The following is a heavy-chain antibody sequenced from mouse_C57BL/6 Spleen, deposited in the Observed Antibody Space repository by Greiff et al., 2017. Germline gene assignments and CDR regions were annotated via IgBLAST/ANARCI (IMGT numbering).Heavy chain of an antibody. V-gene: IGHV1-39*01. D-gene: IGHD2-4*01. CDR3: ATKRSDDYDKAMDY. J-gene: IGHJ4*01. Sequence: EVQLQESGPELVKPGASVKISCKASGYSFTDYNMNWVKQSNGKSLEWIGVINPNYGTTSYNQKFKGKATLTVDQSSSTAYMQLNSLTSEDSAVYYCATKRSDDYDKAMDYWGQGTSVTVSS. CDR1: GYSFTDYN. CDR2: INPNYGTT.